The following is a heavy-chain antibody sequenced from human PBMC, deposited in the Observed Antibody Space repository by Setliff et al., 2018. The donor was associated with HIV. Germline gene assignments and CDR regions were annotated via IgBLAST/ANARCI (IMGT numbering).Heavy chain of an antibody. J-gene: IGHJ4*02. Sequence: SVKVSCKASGGTFNNYAISWVRQAPRQGLEWVGGIIPLFGTTNYAQKFQGRVTITADESTNTAHMELNSLRSIDTAMYYCATVFYYNSESYSLDYWGQGMLVTVSS. CDR3: ATVFYYNSESYSLDY. V-gene: IGHV1-69*13. CDR1: GGTFNNYA. CDR2: IIPLFGTT. D-gene: IGHD3-10*01.